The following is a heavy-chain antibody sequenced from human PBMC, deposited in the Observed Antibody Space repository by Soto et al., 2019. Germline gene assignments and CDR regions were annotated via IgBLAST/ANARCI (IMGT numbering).Heavy chain of an antibody. Sequence: PGESLKISCKGSGYSFSTYWIAWVRQMPGKGLEWMGIIYPGDSDTRYSPSFQGQVTISRDNSKNTLYLQMNSLRAEDTAVYYCAKDQLYIRGVIHNWFDPWGQGTLVTLSS. V-gene: IGHV5-51*01. J-gene: IGHJ5*02. D-gene: IGHD3-10*02. CDR2: IYPGDSDT. CDR1: GYSFSTYW. CDR3: AKDQLYIRGVIHNWFDP.